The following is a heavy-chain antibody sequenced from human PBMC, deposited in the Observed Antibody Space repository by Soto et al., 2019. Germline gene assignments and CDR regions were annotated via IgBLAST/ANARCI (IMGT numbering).Heavy chain of an antibody. CDR3: AKSLVTPSDAFDL. J-gene: IGHJ3*01. V-gene: IGHV3-23*01. Sequence: GSLRLSCAASGFTFGNYAMNWVRQAPGKGLEWISSISDPGTSTYYANSVKGRFSMSRDNSKNTLFLQMNRLRADDTAVYFCAKSLVTPSDAFDLWGRGTLVTVSS. CDR1: GFTFGNYA. CDR2: ISDPGTST. D-gene: IGHD2-21*02.